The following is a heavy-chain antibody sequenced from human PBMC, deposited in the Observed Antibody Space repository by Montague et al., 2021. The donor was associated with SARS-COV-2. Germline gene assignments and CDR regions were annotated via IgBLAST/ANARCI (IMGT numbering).Heavy chain of an antibody. D-gene: IGHD3-3*01. CDR2: INSDGSST. V-gene: IGHV3-74*01. CDR1: GFTLSSYW. J-gene: IGHJ6*03. CDR3: ARGEWLLSLFYYYYMDV. Sequence: SLRLSCAASGFTLSSYWMHWVRQAPGKGLVWVSRINSDGSSTSYADSVKGRFTISRDNAKNTLYLQMNSLRAEDTAVYYCARGEWLLSLFYYYYMDVWGKGTTVAVSS.